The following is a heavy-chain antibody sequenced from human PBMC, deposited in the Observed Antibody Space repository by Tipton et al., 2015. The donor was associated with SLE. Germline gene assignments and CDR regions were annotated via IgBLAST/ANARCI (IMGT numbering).Heavy chain of an antibody. D-gene: IGHD6-6*01. CDR2: IYYSGST. Sequence: TLSLTCFVSGASVRSTSYHWGWIRQAPGKGLEWIGNIYYSGSTNYNPSLKSRVTISVDTSKNQFSLKLSSVTAADTAVYYCARDRGIAARPSYYYYYMDVWGKGTTVTVSS. V-gene: IGHV4-61*01. CDR1: GASVRSTSYH. CDR3: ARDRGIAARPSYYYYYMDV. J-gene: IGHJ6*03.